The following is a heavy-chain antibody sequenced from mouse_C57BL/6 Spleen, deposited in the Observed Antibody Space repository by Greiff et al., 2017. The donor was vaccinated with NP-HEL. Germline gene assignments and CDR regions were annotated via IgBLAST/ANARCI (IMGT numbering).Heavy chain of an antibody. CDR1: GYTITNTS. Sequence: VQLQQSVAELVRPGASVKLSCTASGYTITNTSMHWVKQRPEQGLEWIGRIDPATGYTNYAPKFQGKSTLPEDTSSNTAYMQLSSLTSEDTAIYYCARTRDYAMDYWGQGTSVTVSS. V-gene: IGHV14-3*01. J-gene: IGHJ4*01. CDR3: ARTRDYAMDY. CDR2: IDPATGYT.